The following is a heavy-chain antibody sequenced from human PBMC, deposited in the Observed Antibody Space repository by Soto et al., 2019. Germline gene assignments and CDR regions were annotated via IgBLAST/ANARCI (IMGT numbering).Heavy chain of an antibody. CDR2: IGPNPANT. CDR1: GFPFSSSG. CDR3: TTARHCSSDACPAAE. D-gene: IGHD2-2*01. J-gene: IGHJ4*02. V-gene: IGHV3-23*01. Sequence: EVQLLESGGGLVQPGGSLRLSGAASGFPFSSSGMLWVRQPPGEGLEWVSAIGPNPANTNYRDSVKGRFTISRDNSRNTVFLHMTALRAEDTALYYCTTARHCSSDACPAAEWGQGTLITVSS.